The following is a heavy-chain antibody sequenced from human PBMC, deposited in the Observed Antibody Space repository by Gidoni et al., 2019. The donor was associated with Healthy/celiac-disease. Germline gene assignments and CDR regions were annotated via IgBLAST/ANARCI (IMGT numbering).Heavy chain of an antibody. Sequence: EVQLVESGGGLVKPGGSLRLPCAASALPSSSYSMNWVRQAPGKGLEWVSSISSSSSYIYYAASVKGRFTISIDNAKNSLYLQMNSLRAEDTAVYYCARGRYCSGGSCYSGMDVWGQGTTVTVSS. J-gene: IGHJ6*02. CDR3: ARGRYCSGGSCYSGMDV. CDR2: ISSSSSYI. D-gene: IGHD2-15*01. V-gene: IGHV3-21*01. CDR1: ALPSSSYS.